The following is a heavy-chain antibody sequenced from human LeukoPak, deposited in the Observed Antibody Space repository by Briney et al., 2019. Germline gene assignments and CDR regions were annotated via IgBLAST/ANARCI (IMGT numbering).Heavy chain of an antibody. CDR1: GGSISSGDYY. CDR2: IYYSGST. D-gene: IGHD7-27*01. Sequence: SETLSLTCTVSGGSISSGDYYWSWIRQPPGKGLEWIGYIYYSGSTYYNPSLKSRVTISVDTSKNQFSLKLSSVTAADTAVYYCARDRRWGYFDYWGQGTLVTVSS. CDR3: ARDRRWGYFDY. V-gene: IGHV4-30-4*08. J-gene: IGHJ4*02.